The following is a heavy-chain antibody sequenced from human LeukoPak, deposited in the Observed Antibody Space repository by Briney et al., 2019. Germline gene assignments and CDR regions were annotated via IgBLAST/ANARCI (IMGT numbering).Heavy chain of an antibody. CDR3: AKKDSNGYYSPFDH. CDR2: ISYSGAST. V-gene: IGHV3-23*01. J-gene: IGHJ4*02. D-gene: IGHD3-22*01. CDR1: GFTFSGYA. Sequence: GGSLRLSCAASGFTFSGYAMSWVRQVPGKGLEWVSAISYSGASTYYADSVKGRFTISRDNSKNTLYLQMNTLRAEDTAVYYCAKKDSNGYYSPFDHWGQGTLVTVSS.